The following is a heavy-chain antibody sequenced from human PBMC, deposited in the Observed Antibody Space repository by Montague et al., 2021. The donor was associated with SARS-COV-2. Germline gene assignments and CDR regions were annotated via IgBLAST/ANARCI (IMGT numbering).Heavy chain of an antibody. D-gene: IGHD3-22*01. Sequence: SETLSLTCAVYGGSVSDYYWSWIRQPPGKGLEWIGELNHSGSTNYNPSLKSRVTTSVDTSKNQFSLKLTSVTAADTAVHYCARGPRITMIVVVITVMWFDPWGQGTLVTVSS. V-gene: IGHV4-34*01. CDR2: LNHSGST. CDR3: ARGPRITMIVVVITVMWFDP. CDR1: GGSVSDYY. J-gene: IGHJ5*02.